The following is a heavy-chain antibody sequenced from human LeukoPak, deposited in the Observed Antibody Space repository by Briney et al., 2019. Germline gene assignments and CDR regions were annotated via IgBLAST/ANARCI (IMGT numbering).Heavy chain of an antibody. D-gene: IGHD3-10*01. CDR2: INPNSGGT. V-gene: IGHV1-2*02. CDR1: GYTFTGYY. CDR3: ARVIRFGELDYYYYYMDV. J-gene: IGHJ6*03. Sequence: WASVKVSCKASGYTFTGYYMHWVRQAPGQGLEWMGWINPNSGGTNYAQKFQGRVTMTRDTSISTAYMELSRLRSDDTAVYYCARVIRFGELDYYYYYMDVWGKGTTVTISS.